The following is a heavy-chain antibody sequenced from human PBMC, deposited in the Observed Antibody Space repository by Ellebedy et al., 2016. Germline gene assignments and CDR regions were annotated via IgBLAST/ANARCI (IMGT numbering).Heavy chain of an antibody. CDR2: ISSSGSTI. CDR1: GFTFSDYY. V-gene: IGHV3-11*01. CDR3: ARVGSGYSSSWYAANWYFDL. Sequence: GESLKISCAASGFTFSDYYMSWIRQAPGKGLEWVSYISSSGSTIYYADSVKGRFTISRDNAKNSLYLQMNSLRAEDTAVYYCARVGSGYSSSWYAANWYFDLWGRGTLVTVSS. D-gene: IGHD6-13*01. J-gene: IGHJ2*01.